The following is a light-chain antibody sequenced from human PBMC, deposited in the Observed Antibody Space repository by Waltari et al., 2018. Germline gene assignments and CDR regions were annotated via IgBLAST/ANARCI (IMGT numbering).Light chain of an antibody. J-gene: IGLJ3*02. CDR2: DVS. V-gene: IGLV2-14*03. Sequence: QSALTQPASVSGSPGQSITISCTGTSSDGGGYNYVSWYQQHPGKAHKLMIYDVSNRPSGVSNRFSGSKSGNTASLTISGLQAEDEADYYCSSYTSSSTPWVFGGGTKLTVL. CDR1: SSDGGGYNY. CDR3: SSYTSSSTPWV.